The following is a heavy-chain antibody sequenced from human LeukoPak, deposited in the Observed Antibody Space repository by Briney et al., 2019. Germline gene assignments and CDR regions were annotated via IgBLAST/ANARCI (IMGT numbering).Heavy chain of an antibody. D-gene: IGHD2-2*01. V-gene: IGHV3-23*01. CDR3: AKAHDIVVVLDY. J-gene: IGHJ4*02. CDR1: GFTFSSYV. CDR2: ISGTGATT. Sequence: GGSLRLSCAASGFTFSSYVMHWVRQAPGKGLEWVAPISGTGATTYYADSVKGRFTISRDNSKNTLYLQMNSLRAEDTAVYYCAKAHDIVVVLDYWGQGTLVTVSS.